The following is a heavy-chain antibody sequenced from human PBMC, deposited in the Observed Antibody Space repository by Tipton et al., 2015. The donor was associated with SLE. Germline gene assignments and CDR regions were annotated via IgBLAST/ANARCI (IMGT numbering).Heavy chain of an antibody. V-gene: IGHV4-34*01. CDR2: INHSGST. CDR3: ARGPELAVAGTRRGAFDI. Sequence: TLSLTCAVYGGSFSGYYWSWIRQPPGKGLEWSGEINHSGSTNYNPSLKSRVTISVDTSKNQFSLKLSSVTAADTAVYYCARGPELAVAGTRRGAFDIWGQGTMVTVSS. CDR1: GGSFSGYY. D-gene: IGHD6-19*01. J-gene: IGHJ3*02.